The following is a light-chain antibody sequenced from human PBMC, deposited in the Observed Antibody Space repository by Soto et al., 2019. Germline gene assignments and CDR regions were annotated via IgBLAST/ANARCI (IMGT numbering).Light chain of an antibody. Sequence: QSALTQPSSASASLGHSVKLTCTLSSGHSSYINAWPQQQPGKAPRYLMKVEGSGRYNKGSGVPDLFSGSSAGAALYLTISNLEFDEEADYYCETSYINTAVFGGGTQLTVL. CDR2: VEGSGRY. J-gene: IGLJ7*01. CDR1: SGHSSYI. CDR3: ETSYINTAV. V-gene: IGLV4-60*02.